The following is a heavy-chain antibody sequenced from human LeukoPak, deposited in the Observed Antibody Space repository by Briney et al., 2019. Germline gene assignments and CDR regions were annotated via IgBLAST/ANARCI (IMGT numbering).Heavy chain of an antibody. J-gene: IGHJ5*02. Sequence: PSGTLSLTCAVSGGSISSSNWWSWVRQPPGKGLEWIGEIYHSGSTNYNPSLKSRVTISVDKSKNQFSLKLSSVTAADTAVYYCARVAPSPFPVVGATPGLDWFDPWGQGTLVTVSS. CDR2: IYHSGST. V-gene: IGHV4-4*02. D-gene: IGHD1-26*01. CDR1: GGSISSSNW. CDR3: ARVAPSPFPVVGATPGLDWFDP.